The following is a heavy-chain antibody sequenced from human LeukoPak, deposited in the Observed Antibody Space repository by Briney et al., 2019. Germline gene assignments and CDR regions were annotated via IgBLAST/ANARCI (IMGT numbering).Heavy chain of an antibody. J-gene: IGHJ5*01. Sequence: PGGSLRLSCAASGFTFRSYTMSWVRQAPGKGLEWVSGINGGGGSTYYADSVKGRFTISRDNSKNTLFVQMNSLRAEDTAIYYCAKDGAALGSGYWFDSWGQGTLVTVSS. V-gene: IGHV3-23*01. D-gene: IGHD3-10*01. CDR3: AKDGAALGSGYWFDS. CDR2: INGGGGST. CDR1: GFTFRSYT.